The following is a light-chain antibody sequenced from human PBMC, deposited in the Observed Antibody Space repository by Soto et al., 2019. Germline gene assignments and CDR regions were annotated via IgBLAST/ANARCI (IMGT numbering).Light chain of an antibody. CDR1: ENISWW. CDR3: LQNLRYPGT. CDR2: KAS. J-gene: IGKJ1*01. Sequence: DIQMTQSPSTLSASVGDGVTITCRADENISWWLAWYQQKPGKAHKLLIYKASSLESGVPSRFSGSRSGADLTLTISSLQPDDCATYFCLQNLRYPGTFGQGTKVEIK. V-gene: IGKV1-5*03.